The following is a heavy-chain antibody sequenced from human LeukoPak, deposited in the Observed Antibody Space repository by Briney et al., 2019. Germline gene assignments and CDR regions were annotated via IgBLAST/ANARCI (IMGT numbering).Heavy chain of an antibody. Sequence: GGSLRLSCVASGFTFNYYTVHWVRQAPGKGLEWVSAISGNGDNTYYADSVKGRFTISRDNSKNTLYLQMNSLRAEDTALYYCAKGSYYDSSGTYYFDYWGQGTLVTVSS. V-gene: IGHV3-23*01. J-gene: IGHJ4*02. CDR1: GFTFNYYT. CDR3: AKGSYYDSSGTYYFDY. D-gene: IGHD3-22*01. CDR2: ISGNGDNT.